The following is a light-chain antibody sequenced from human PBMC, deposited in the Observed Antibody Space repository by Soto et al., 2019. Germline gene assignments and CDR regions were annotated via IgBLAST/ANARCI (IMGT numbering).Light chain of an antibody. CDR1: SSNVGSYNL. CDR2: EVS. V-gene: IGLV2-23*02. J-gene: IGLJ1*01. CDR3: CSYAGSYTYV. Sequence: ALTQPASVSGSPGQSITISCTGTSSNVGSYNLVSWYQQHPGKAPKLMIYEVSKRPSGVSNRFSGSKSGNTASLTISGLQAEDEADYHCCSYAGSYTYVFGPGTKVTVL.